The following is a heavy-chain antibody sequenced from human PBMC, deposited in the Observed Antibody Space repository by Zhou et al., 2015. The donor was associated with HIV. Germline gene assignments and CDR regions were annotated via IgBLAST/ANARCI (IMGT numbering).Heavy chain of an antibody. CDR3: ARDRCSSTSCYFRYGMDV. D-gene: IGHD2-2*01. CDR2: IVPILGTA. CDR1: GGTFGTYV. V-gene: IGHV1-69*01. J-gene: IGHJ6*02. Sequence: QMQLVQSGAEVRKPGSSVKVSCKASGGTFGTYVISWVRQAPGQGLEWMGGIVPILGTANYAQKFQGRVTFTADDSTGTASMEVRNLRSDDTAVYFCARDRCSSTSCYFRYGMDVWGQGTTVTVSS.